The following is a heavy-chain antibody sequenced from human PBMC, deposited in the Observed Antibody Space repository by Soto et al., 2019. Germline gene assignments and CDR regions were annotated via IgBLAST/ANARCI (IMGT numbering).Heavy chain of an antibody. CDR2: ISAYNGNT. V-gene: IGHV1-18*01. D-gene: IGHD6-13*01. CDR3: ARTGYSSSWYPLWWFDP. Sequence: QVQLVQSGAEVKKPGASVKVSCKSSGYTFTSYGISWVRQAPGQGLEWMGWISAYNGNTNYAQKLQGRVTMTTDATTRTAYMEQRSLRSDDTAVYYCARTGYSSSWYPLWWFDPWGQGTLVTVSS. J-gene: IGHJ5*02. CDR1: GYTFTSYG.